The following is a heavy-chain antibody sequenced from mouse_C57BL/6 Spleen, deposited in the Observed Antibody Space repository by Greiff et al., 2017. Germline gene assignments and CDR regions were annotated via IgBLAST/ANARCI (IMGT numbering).Heavy chain of an antibody. V-gene: IGHV1-69*01. CDR1: GYTFTSYW. Sequence: QVQLQQPGAELVMPGASVKLSCKASGYTFTSYWMHWVKQRPGQGLEWIGEIDPSDSYTNYNQKFKGKSTLTVDKSSSTAYMQLSSLTSEDSAVYYCARSGVYDGYYWFAYWGQGTLVTVSA. CDR3: ARSGVYDGYYWFAY. J-gene: IGHJ3*01. D-gene: IGHD2-3*01. CDR2: IDPSDSYT.